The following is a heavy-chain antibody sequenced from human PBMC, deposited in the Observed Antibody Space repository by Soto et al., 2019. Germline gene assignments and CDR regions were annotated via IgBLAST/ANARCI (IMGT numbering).Heavy chain of an antibody. J-gene: IGHJ3*02. D-gene: IGHD2-2*01. CDR3: ASFRSSTTDAFDI. Sequence: QLQLQESGPGLVKPSETLSLTCTVSGGSISSSSYYWGWIRQPPGKGLEWIGRIYYSGSTYYNPSLKSRVTISVDTSKNQFSLKLSSVTAADTAVYYCASFRSSTTDAFDIWGQGTMVTVSS. CDR1: GGSISSSSYY. V-gene: IGHV4-39*01. CDR2: IYYSGST.